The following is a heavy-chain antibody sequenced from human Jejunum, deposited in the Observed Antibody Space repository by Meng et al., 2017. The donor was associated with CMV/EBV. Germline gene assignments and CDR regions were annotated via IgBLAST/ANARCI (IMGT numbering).Heavy chain of an antibody. CDR1: GFIFGTFA. CDR2: STGTGSTS. CDR3: AKQGYSNDLDY. Sequence: AASGFIFGTFALAWVRRAPGRGLVWVSPSTGTGSTSYSADSVKGRFTVSRDNSKNTLYLQMNSLRVGDTAVYYCAKQGYSNDLDYWGEGTLVTVSS. J-gene: IGHJ4*02. D-gene: IGHD4-11*01. V-gene: IGHV3-23*01.